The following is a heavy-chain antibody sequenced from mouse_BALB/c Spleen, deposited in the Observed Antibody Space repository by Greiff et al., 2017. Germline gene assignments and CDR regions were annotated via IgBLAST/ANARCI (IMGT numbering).Heavy chain of an antibody. V-gene: IGHV1S81*02. CDR3: AFSYYGTFAY. D-gene: IGHD2-10*01. Sequence: QVQLKQPGAELVKPGASVKLSCKASGYTFTSYWMHWVKQRPGQGLEWIGEINPSNGRTNYNEKFKSKATLTVDKSSSTAYMQLSSLTSEDSAVYYCAFSYYGTFAYWGQGTLVTVSA. CDR1: GYTFTSYW. J-gene: IGHJ3*01. CDR2: INPSNGRT.